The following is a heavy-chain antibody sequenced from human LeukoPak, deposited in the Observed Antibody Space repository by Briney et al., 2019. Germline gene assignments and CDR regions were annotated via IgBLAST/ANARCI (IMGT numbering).Heavy chain of an antibody. CDR1: GFTFSSYG. V-gene: IGHV3-33*01. CDR2: IWYDGSNK. J-gene: IGHJ6*02. D-gene: IGHD3-16*01. Sequence: GGSLRLSCAASGFTFSSYGMHWVRQAPGKGLEWVAVIWYDGSNKYYADSVKGRFTISRDNSKNTLYLQMNSLRAEDTAVYYCARDGGVPLYGMDVWDQGTTVTVSS. CDR3: ARDGGVPLYGMDV.